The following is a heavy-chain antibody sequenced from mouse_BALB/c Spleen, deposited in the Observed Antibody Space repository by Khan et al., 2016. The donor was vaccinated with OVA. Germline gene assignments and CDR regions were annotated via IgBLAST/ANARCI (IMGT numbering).Heavy chain of an antibody. J-gene: IGHJ4*01. V-gene: IGHV2-6-1*01. CDR3: TQPYDYYDIMDY. CDR2: LWSDGST. CDR1: GFSLTNYG. Sequence: VQLKESGPGLVAPSQNLSITCPISGFSLTNYGINWVRQPPGKGLEWLVVLWSDGSTTYNSALKSRLTISKENSKSQVFLKLNSLQDDDTAMYYATQPYDYYDIMDYWGQGTSVTVSS. D-gene: IGHD6-1*01.